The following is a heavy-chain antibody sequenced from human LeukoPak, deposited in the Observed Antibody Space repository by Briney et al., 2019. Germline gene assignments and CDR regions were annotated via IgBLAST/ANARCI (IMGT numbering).Heavy chain of an antibody. CDR3: ARGPPYCSSTSCYPFFDY. D-gene: IGHD2-2*01. CDR1: GGSISSYY. V-gene: IGHV4-59*01. CDR2: IYYSGST. Sequence: SETLSLTCTVSGGSISSYYWSWIRQPPGKGLEWIGYIYYSGSTNYYPSLKSRVTISVDTSKNQFSLKLSSVTAADTAVYYCARGPPYCSSTSCYPFFDYWGQGTLVTVSS. J-gene: IGHJ4*02.